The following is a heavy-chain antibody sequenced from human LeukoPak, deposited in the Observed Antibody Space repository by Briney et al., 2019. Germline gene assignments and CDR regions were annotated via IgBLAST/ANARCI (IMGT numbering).Heavy chain of an antibody. Sequence: GGSLRLSCAASGFTFSDHYMDWVRQAPGKWLEWVGRTRNKANSYTTEYAASVKGRFTISRDDSKNSLYLQMNSLKTEDTAVYYCANSNYYYMDVWGKGTTVTVSS. CDR3: ANSNYYYMDV. D-gene: IGHD4-11*01. J-gene: IGHJ6*03. CDR2: TRNKANSYTT. CDR1: GFTFSDHY. V-gene: IGHV3-72*01.